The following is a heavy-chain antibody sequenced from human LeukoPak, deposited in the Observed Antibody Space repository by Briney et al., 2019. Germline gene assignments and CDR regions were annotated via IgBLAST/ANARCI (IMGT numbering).Heavy chain of an antibody. CDR2: VYYSGST. CDR1: GGSISSSSYY. V-gene: IGHV4-39*07. CDR3: ARDLAHAFDI. J-gene: IGHJ3*02. Sequence: PSETLSLTCTVSGGSISSSSYYWGWIRQPPGKGLEWIGTVYYSGSTDYNPSLKSRVTMSVDRSKNRFSLKLSSVTAADTAVYYCARDLAHAFDIWGQGIMVTVSS. D-gene: IGHD3-3*02.